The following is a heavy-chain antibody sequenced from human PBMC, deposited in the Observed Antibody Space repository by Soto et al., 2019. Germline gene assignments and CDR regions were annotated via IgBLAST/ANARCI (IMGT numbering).Heavy chain of an antibody. Sequence: GASVKVSFKASGGTFSSYAISWVRQAPGQGLEWMGGINPIFGTPHYAQKYQGRVTITADTFTNTAYMELTRLTSDDTAVYFCAREGRHFDYWGQGTLVTVSS. V-gene: IGHV1-69*06. CDR2: INPIFGTP. CDR1: GGTFSSYA. CDR3: AREGRHFDY. J-gene: IGHJ4*02.